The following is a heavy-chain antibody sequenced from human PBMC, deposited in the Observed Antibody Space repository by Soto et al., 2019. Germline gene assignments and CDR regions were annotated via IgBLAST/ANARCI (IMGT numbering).Heavy chain of an antibody. CDR2: IYHSGST. CDR3: ARDLGVVVVPATPTYGMDV. D-gene: IGHD2-2*01. Sequence: QVQLQESGPGLVKPSGTLSLTCAVSGGSISSSNWWSWVRQPPGKGLEGIGEIYHSGSTNYNPSLKSRVTISVDKSKNQFSLKLSSVTAADTAVYYCARDLGVVVVPATPTYGMDVWGQGTTVTVSS. CDR1: GGSISSSNW. J-gene: IGHJ6*02. V-gene: IGHV4-4*02.